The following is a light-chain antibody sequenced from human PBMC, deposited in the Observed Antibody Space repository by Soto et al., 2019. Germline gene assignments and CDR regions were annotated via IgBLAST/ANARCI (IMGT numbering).Light chain of an antibody. J-gene: IGKJ1*01. Sequence: IHMTHSPSSLSASVGDIATITGLAGQSISSYLNWYQQKPGNAPKLLIYAASSLQSGVPSRFSGSGSGTDFTLTISSLQPEDFATYYCQQSYSTPTFGQGTKVDIK. CDR1: QSISSY. V-gene: IGKV1-39*01. CDR2: AAS. CDR3: QQSYSTPT.